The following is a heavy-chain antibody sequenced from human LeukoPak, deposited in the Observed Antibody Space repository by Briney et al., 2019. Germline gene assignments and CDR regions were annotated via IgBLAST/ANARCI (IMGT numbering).Heavy chain of an antibody. J-gene: IGHJ6*03. CDR1: GCSISSYY. D-gene: IGHD1-26*01. CDR3: ARVVGARPSYYYMDV. Sequence: SETLSLTCTASGCSISSYYLSWIRQPAGKGLEWVGPIYTSGSTKYNPSLKSRVTMSVDTSKSQFPLKLSSVTAADTAVYYCARVVGARPSYYYMDVWGKGTTVTVSS. CDR2: IYTSGST. V-gene: IGHV4-4*07.